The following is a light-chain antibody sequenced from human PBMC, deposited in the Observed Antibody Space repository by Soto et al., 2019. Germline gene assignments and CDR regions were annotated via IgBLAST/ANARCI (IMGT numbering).Light chain of an antibody. J-gene: IGLJ1*01. V-gene: IGLV2-14*01. Sequence: QSVLTQPASVSGSPGQSITISCTGTSSDVGGYKFVSWYQQHPGKAPKLMLYNVSNRPSGVSNRFSGSKSGNTASLTISGLQSEDEADYYCSSYRSSSTLGVFGTGTKLTVL. CDR3: SSYRSSSTLGV. CDR2: NVS. CDR1: SSDVGGYKF.